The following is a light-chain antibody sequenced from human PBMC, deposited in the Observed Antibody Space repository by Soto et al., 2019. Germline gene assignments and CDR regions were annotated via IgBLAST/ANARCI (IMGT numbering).Light chain of an antibody. CDR3: SSYTSSSTLV. CDR1: SSDVGGYNY. J-gene: IGLJ2*01. Sequence: QSALTQPASVSGSPGQSITISCTGTSSDVGGYNYVSWYQQHPGKAPKLMIYEVSNRPSGVSNRFSGSKSGNTASLTISVLQAEDEAVYYCSSYTSSSTLVFGGGTKLTVL. V-gene: IGLV2-14*01. CDR2: EVS.